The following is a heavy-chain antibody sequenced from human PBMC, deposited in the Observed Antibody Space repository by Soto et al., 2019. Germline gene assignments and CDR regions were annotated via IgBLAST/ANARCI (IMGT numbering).Heavy chain of an antibody. J-gene: IGHJ5*02. V-gene: IGHV1-8*01. Sequence: ASVKVSCKASGYTFTSYAINWVRQATGQGLEWMGWMNPNSGNTGYAQKFQGRVTMTRNTSISTAYMELSSLRSEDTAVYYCARGSGSSSHFDPWGQGTLVTVSS. D-gene: IGHD6-13*01. CDR2: MNPNSGNT. CDR1: GYTFTSYA. CDR3: ARGSGSSSHFDP.